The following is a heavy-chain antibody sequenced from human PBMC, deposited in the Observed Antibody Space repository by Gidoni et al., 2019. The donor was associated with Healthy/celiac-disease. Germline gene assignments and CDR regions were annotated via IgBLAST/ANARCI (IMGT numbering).Heavy chain of an antibody. CDR2: IYYSGST. J-gene: IGHJ4*02. Sequence: QVQLQESGPGLVKPAETLSLTCTVSGGSISSYYGSWIRQPPGKGLEWIGYIYYSGSTNYHPSLTSRVTISVDTSKTQFSLKLSSVTAADTAVYYCAGQPIAAAGTVFTSYYFDYWGQGTLVTVSS. D-gene: IGHD6-13*01. CDR1: GGSISSYY. CDR3: AGQPIAAAGTVFTSYYFDY. V-gene: IGHV4-59*01.